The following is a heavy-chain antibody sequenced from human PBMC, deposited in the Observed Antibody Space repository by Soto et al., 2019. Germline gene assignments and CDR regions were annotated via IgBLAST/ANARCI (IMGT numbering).Heavy chain of an antibody. J-gene: IGHJ5*02. CDR1: GGSISSYY. Sequence: PSETLSLTCTFSGGSISSYYWSWIRQPPGKGLEWIGYIHYSGSTNYNPSLKNRVTISLDTSKNQFSLKLNSVTAADTAVYYCVRDRIRSSSTDWPEWFDPWGQGTLVTVSS. CDR3: VRDRIRSSSTDWPEWFDP. D-gene: IGHD2-2*01. V-gene: IGHV4-59*01. CDR2: IHYSGST.